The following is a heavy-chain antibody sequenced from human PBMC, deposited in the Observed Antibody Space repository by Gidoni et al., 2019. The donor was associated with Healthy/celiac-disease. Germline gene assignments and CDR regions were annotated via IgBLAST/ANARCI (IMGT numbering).Heavy chain of an antibody. D-gene: IGHD5-12*01. CDR3: ARVEMATINAFDI. CDR2: IWYDGSNK. J-gene: IGHJ3*02. V-gene: IGHV3-33*01. Sequence: QVQLVESGGGVVQPGRSLRLSCAASGFTFSSYGMHWVRQAPGKGLEWVAVIWYDGSNKYYADSVKGRFTISRDNSKNTLYLQMNSLRAEDTAVYYCARVEMATINAFDIWGQGTMVTVSS. CDR1: GFTFSSYG.